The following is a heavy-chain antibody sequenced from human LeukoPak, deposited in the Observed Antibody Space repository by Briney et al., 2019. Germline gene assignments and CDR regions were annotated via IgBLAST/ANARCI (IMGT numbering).Heavy chain of an antibody. Sequence: PGGSLRLSCAASGFTLSSFAMHWVRQAPGKGLEWVSSSGTRSGTKYYADSVMGRFTISRDSAMNSVSLQINSLRAEDTAVYYCLLQMTYGELSDPDFRGQGTLVTVSS. CDR2: SGTRSGTK. CDR1: GFTLSSFA. J-gene: IGHJ4*02. D-gene: IGHD3-16*02. CDR3: LLQMTYGELSDPDF. V-gene: IGHV3-21*01.